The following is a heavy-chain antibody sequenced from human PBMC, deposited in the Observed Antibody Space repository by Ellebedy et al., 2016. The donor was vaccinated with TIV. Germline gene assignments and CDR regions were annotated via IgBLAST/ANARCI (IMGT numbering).Heavy chain of an antibody. Sequence: PGGSLRLSCAASGFPFSSYSMNWVRQAPGQGLEWLSYISRDGGATYYADSVMGRFTISRDNVKNSMFLQMNSLRDDDTAVYSCARHQHFAFDVWGRGTLVTVSS. CDR1: GFPFSSYS. CDR2: ISRDGGAT. V-gene: IGHV3-48*02. J-gene: IGHJ2*01. CDR3: ARHQHFAFDV. D-gene: IGHD2/OR15-2a*01.